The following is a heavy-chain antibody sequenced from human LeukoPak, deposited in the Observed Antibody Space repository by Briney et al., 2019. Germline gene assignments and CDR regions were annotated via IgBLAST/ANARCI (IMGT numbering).Heavy chain of an antibody. CDR3: AKKGGGWYGFDY. CDR1: GFTFSSYA. V-gene: IGHV3-23*01. CDR2: ISGSGGST. Sequence: GGSLRLSCAASGFTFSSYAMSWVRQAPGKGLEWVSAISGSGGSTYYAESVKGRFTISRDNSKNTLYLQMNTLRAEDTAVYYCAKKGGGWYGFDYWGQGTLVTVSS. J-gene: IGHJ4*02. D-gene: IGHD6-19*01.